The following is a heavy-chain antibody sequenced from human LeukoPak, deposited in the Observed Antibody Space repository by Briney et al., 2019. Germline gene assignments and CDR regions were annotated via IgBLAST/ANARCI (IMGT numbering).Heavy chain of an antibody. CDR2: IYYGGST. J-gene: IGHJ3*02. CDR3: ARRVRWNSLWEAFDI. Sequence: PSETLSLTCTVSGGSISSSSYYWGWIRQPPGKGLEWIGSIYYGGSTYYNPSLKSRVTISVDTSKNQFSLKLSSVTAADTAVYYCARRVRWNSLWEAFDIWGQGTMVTVSS. V-gene: IGHV4-39*01. D-gene: IGHD1-7*01. CDR1: GGSISSSSYY.